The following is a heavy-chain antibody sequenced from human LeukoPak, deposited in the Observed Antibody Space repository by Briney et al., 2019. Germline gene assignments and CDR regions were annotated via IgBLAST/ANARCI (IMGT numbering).Heavy chain of an antibody. V-gene: IGHV4-59*01. CDR1: GGSISSYY. D-gene: IGHD5-24*01. Sequence: SETLSLTCTVSGGSISSYYWSWIRQPPGEGLEWIGYIYYSGSTNYNPSLKSRVTISVDTSKNQFSLKLSSVTAADTAVYYCARASRDGYNDKAFDIWGQGTMVTVSS. J-gene: IGHJ3*02. CDR3: ARASRDGYNDKAFDI. CDR2: IYYSGST.